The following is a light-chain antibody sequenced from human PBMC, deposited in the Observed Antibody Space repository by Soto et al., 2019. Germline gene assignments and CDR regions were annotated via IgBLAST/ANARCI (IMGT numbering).Light chain of an antibody. J-gene: IGKJ5*01. V-gene: IGKV3-11*01. CDR3: QQSNNWPPIIT. CDR2: DAS. Sequence: EIVLTQSPATLSLSPGERATLSCRASQSVSSYLAWYQQKPGQAPRLLIYDASTRATGIPARFSGSGSGTDFTLTISSLEPEDFAVYYCQQSNNWPPIITFGQGTRLEIK. CDR1: QSVSSY.